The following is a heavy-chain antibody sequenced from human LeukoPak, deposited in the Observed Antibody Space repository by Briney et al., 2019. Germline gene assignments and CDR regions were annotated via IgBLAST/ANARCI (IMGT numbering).Heavy chain of an antibody. CDR2: ISSSSSYI. Sequence: GGSLRLSCAASGFTFSSYSMNWVRQAPGKGLEWVSSISSSSSYIYYADSVKGRFTISRDNAKNSLYLQMNSLRAEDTAVYYCARQVGRSTDFDYWGQGTLVTVSS. D-gene: IGHD2-2*01. CDR1: GFTFSSYS. J-gene: IGHJ4*02. CDR3: ARQVGRSTDFDY. V-gene: IGHV3-21*01.